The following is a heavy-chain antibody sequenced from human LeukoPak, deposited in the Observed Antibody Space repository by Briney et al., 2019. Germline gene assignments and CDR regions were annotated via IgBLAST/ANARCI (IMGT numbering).Heavy chain of an antibody. V-gene: IGHV3-23*01. CDR2: ISGSGGST. CDR3: AKTGRRSGIYYIKTYSFDY. J-gene: IGHJ4*02. Sequence: GGSLRLSCAASGVTFSSYAMSWVRQAPGKGLEWVSAISGSGGSTYYADSVKGRFTISRDNSKNTLYLQMNSLRAEDTAVYYCAKTGRRSGIYYIKTYSFDYWGQGTLVTVSS. CDR1: GVTFSSYA. D-gene: IGHD3-10*01.